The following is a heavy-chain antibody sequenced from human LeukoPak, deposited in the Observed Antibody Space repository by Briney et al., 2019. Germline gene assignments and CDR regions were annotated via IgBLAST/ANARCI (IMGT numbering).Heavy chain of an antibody. V-gene: IGHV3-33*01. D-gene: IGHD6-13*01. J-gene: IGHJ3*01. Sequence: GGSLRLSCAASGFTFSSYGMHWVRQAPGKGLEWVAVIWYDGSNKYYADSVKGRFAISRDNFKNTLYLQMNSLRVEDTAVYYCAREITAAGDFIDVWGQGTMVTVSS. CDR2: IWYDGSNK. CDR1: GFTFSSYG. CDR3: AREITAAGDFIDV.